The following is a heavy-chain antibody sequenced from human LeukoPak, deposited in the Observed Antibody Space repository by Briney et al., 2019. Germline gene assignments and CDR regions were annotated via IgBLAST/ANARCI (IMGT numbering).Heavy chain of an antibody. J-gene: IGHJ4*02. D-gene: IGHD4-23*01. CDR2: IYHSGST. CDR3: ARDGMATVVTPNY. Sequence: SKTLSLTCTVSGYSISSGYYWGWIRQPPGKGLEWIGSIYHSGSTYYNSSLKSRVTISVDTSKNQFSLKLSSVIAADTAVYYCARDGMATVVTPNYWGQGTLVTVSS. V-gene: IGHV4-38-2*02. CDR1: GYSISSGYY.